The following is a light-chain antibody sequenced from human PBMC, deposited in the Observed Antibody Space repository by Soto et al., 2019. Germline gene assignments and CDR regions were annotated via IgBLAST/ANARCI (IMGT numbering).Light chain of an antibody. V-gene: IGLV2-14*01. CDR2: DVS. Sequence: SALTQPASVSGAPGQSITISCTGTSSDVGGYNYVSWYQQHPGKAPKLMIYDVSNRPSGVSIRFSGSKSGNTASLTISGLQAEDEADYYCSSYTSSSTYVFGTGTK. J-gene: IGLJ1*01. CDR1: SSDVGGYNY. CDR3: SSYTSSSTYV.